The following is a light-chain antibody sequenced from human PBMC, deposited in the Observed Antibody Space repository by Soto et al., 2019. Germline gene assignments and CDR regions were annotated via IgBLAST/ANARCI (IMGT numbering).Light chain of an antibody. CDR3: QQVNVYPST. CDR2: DAS. CDR1: QGISSY. J-gene: IGKJ4*01. V-gene: IGKV1-9*01. Sequence: IQLTQSPSSLSASVGDRVTITCWASQGISSYLGWYQQKPGKAPNLLVYDASTLHSGVPSRFSGGGSGTDFTLTISSLQPEDFATYYCQQVNVYPSTFGGGTKVEIK.